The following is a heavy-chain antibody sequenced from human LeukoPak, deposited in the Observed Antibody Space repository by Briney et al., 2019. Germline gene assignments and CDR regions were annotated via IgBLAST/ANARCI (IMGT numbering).Heavy chain of an antibody. CDR2: ISSSSIYI. Sequence: PGGSLRLSCAASGFTFTSYTMNWVRQAPGKGLEWVSSISSSSIYIYYADSVKGRFTISRDNAKNSLYLQMNSLRAGDTAVYYCARDSGGYDYYYYYGMDVWGQGTAVTVSS. CDR3: ARDSGGYDYYYYYGMDV. D-gene: IGHD2-15*01. CDR1: GFTFTSYT. V-gene: IGHV3-21*01. J-gene: IGHJ6*02.